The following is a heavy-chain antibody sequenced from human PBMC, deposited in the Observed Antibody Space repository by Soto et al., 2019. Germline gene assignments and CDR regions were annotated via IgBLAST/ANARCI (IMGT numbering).Heavy chain of an antibody. J-gene: IGHJ4*02. V-gene: IGHV3-23*01. Sequence: GGSLRLSCAASGFTFISYSMSWVRQAPWKGLEWVSAISGSGVSTYYADSVKGRFTISRDNSKNTLYLQMNSLRAEDTAVYYCANSPPVAGPIDYWGQGTLVTVSS. CDR1: GFTFISYS. D-gene: IGHD6-19*01. CDR3: ANSPPVAGPIDY. CDR2: ISGSGVST.